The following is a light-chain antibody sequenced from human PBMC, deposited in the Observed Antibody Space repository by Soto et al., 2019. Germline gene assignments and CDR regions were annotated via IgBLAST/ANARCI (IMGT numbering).Light chain of an antibody. CDR1: QSISSY. V-gene: IGKV1-39*01. CDR3: QQYGSSPFT. CDR2: GGS. J-gene: IGKJ4*01. Sequence: DIQMTQSPSSLSASVGDRVTITCRASQSISSYLNWYQQKPGKAPNLLIHGGSILQSGVPPRFSGGGGGTDFTLTISRLEPEDFAVYYCQQYGSSPFTFGGGTKVDI.